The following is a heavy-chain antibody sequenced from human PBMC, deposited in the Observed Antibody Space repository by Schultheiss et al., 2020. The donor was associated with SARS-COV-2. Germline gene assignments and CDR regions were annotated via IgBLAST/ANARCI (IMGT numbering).Heavy chain of an antibody. V-gene: IGHV3-21*01. CDR3: ARGAMLDY. D-gene: IGHD3-16*01. J-gene: IGHJ4*02. Sequence: GGSLRLSCAASGFTFSSYAMHWVRQAPGKGLEWVSSISSSSSCIYYADSVKGRFTISRDNAKNSLYLQMNSLRAEDTAVYYCARGAMLDYWGQGTLVTVSS. CDR1: GFTFSSYA. CDR2: ISSSSSCI.